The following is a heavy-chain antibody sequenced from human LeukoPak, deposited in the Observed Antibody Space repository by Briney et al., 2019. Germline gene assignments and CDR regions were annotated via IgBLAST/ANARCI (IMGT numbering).Heavy chain of an antibody. CDR1: GYTFTGHY. CDR3: ARSRDSSGWYVDP. V-gene: IGHV1-2*02. D-gene: IGHD6-19*01. J-gene: IGHJ5*02. Sequence: ASVKVSCKASGYTFTGHYMHWVRQAPGQGLEWMGWINSNSGDTGYAQKFQGRVTMTRDTPISTAYMDLNRLKSDDTAVYYCARSRDSSGWYVDPWGQGTLVTVSS. CDR2: INSNSGDT.